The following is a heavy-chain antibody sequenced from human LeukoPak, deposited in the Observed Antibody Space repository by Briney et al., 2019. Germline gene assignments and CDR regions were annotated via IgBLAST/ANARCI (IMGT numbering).Heavy chain of an antibody. CDR1: GGTFSSYA. CDR3: ARGWAYGYGSGSYPDY. J-gene: IGHJ4*02. D-gene: IGHD3-10*01. V-gene: IGHV1-69*13. CDR2: IVPIFGTA. Sequence: GASVKVSCKASGGTFSSYAISWVRQAPGQGLEWMGGIVPIFGTANYAQKFQGRVTITADESTSTAYMELSSLRSEDTAVYYCARGWAYGYGSGSYPDYWGQGTLVTVSS.